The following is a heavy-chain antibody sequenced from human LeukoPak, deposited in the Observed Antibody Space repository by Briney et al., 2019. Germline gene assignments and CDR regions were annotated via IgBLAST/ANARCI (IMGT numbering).Heavy chain of an antibody. CDR3: AKDGTQSSGGGY. D-gene: IGHD2-15*01. CDR2: IRYDGSNK. J-gene: IGHJ4*02. CDR1: GFTFSSYG. V-gene: IGHV3-30*02. Sequence: GGSLRLSCAASGFTFSSYGMHWVRQAPGKGLEWVAFIRYDGSNKYYADSVKGRFTISRDNSKNTLYLQMNSLRAGDTAVYYCAKDGTQSSGGGYWGQGTLVTVSS.